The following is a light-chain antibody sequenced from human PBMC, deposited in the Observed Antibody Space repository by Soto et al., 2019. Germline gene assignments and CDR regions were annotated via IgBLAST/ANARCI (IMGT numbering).Light chain of an antibody. J-gene: IGKJ2*01. CDR1: QGLSSY. Sequence: DIVLTQSPATLSLSPGERATLSYRASQGLSSYLAWYQQKPGQAPRLLFYDASNRATGIPARFSGSGSGTDFTLTISSLEPEDVGVYYCQQRSNWPRTFGQGTKLKIK. CDR3: QQRSNWPRT. V-gene: IGKV3-11*01. CDR2: DAS.